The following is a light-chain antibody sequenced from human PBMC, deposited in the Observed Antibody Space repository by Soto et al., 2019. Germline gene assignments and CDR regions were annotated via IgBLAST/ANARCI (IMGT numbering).Light chain of an antibody. CDR3: QQYERPPFA. CDR1: QNIRSN. J-gene: IGKJ2*01. CDR2: GAS. V-gene: IGKV3-15*01. Sequence: EIVMTQSPATLSVSPGERATLSCRASQNIRSNLAWYQQIPGQAPRLLIHGASTRATGIPARFSGSGSGTEFTLTISALEPEDFALYFCQQYERPPFAFGQGTRLEI.